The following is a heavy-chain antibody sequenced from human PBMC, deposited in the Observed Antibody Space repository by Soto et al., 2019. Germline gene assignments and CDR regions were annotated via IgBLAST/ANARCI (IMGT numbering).Heavy chain of an antibody. CDR1: GFTFSGYA. CDR3: AKAADFLTAVGYVFDS. Sequence: GGSLRLSCAASGFTFSGYAMSWVRQAPGKGLEWVSAISGSGGSTYYADSVKGRFTISRDNSKNTLYLQMNSLRAEDTAVYYFAKAADFLTAVGYVFDSWGQGTMVTVSS. CDR2: ISGSGGST. J-gene: IGHJ3*02. D-gene: IGHD3-3*01. V-gene: IGHV3-23*01.